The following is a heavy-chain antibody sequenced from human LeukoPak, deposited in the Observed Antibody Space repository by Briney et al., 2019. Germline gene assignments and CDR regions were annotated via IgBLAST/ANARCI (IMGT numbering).Heavy chain of an antibody. CDR1: GGSISSGGYY. CDR3: ARGEYVLRFLEWLPPDASDI. D-gene: IGHD3-3*01. Sequence: SETLSLTCTVSGGSISSGGYYWSWIRQHPGKGLEWIGYIYYSGSTYYNPSLKSRVTISVDTSKNQFSLKLSSVTAADTAVYYCARGEYVLRFLEWLPPDASDIWGQGTMVTVSS. J-gene: IGHJ3*02. V-gene: IGHV4-31*03. CDR2: IYYSGST.